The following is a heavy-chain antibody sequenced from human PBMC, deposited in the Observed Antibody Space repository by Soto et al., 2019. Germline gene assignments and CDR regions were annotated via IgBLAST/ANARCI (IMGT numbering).Heavy chain of an antibody. J-gene: IGHJ5*02. D-gene: IGHD3-9*01. Sequence: GGPLRLSCAASGFTFSSYAMSWVRQAPGKGLEWVSAISGSGGSTYYADSVKGRFTISRDNSKNTLYLQMNSLRAEDTAVYYCASNYDILTGLDWFDPWGQGTLVTVSP. CDR1: GFTFSSYA. CDR2: ISGSGGST. V-gene: IGHV3-23*01. CDR3: ASNYDILTGLDWFDP.